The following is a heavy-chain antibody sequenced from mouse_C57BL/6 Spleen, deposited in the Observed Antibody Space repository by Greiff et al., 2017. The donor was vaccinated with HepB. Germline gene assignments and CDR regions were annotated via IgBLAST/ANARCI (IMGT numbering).Heavy chain of an antibody. Sequence: EVQRVESGGGLVKPGGSLKLSCAASGFTFSDYGMHWVRQAPEKGLEWVAYISSGSSTIYYADTVKGRFTISRDNAKNTLFLQMTSLRSEDTAMYYCASEDYYGSSPYWYFDVWGTGTTVTVSS. J-gene: IGHJ1*03. CDR3: ASEDYYGSSPYWYFDV. CDR2: ISSGSSTI. CDR1: GFTFSDYG. D-gene: IGHD1-1*01. V-gene: IGHV5-17*01.